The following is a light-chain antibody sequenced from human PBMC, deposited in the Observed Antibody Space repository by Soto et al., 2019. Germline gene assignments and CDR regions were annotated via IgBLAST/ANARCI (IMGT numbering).Light chain of an antibody. J-gene: IGKJ1*01. CDR2: RAS. CDR3: QQSITYPWT. V-gene: IGKV1-5*03. CDR1: QNIDMY. Sequence: DIQMTQSPSTLSASAGDRVTITCRASQNIDMYLAWYQQKPGQAPSLLIYRASSLQSGVPSRFSVSGSGTEFTLTISSLQPDDFETYYCQQSITYPWTFGQGTKVYSK.